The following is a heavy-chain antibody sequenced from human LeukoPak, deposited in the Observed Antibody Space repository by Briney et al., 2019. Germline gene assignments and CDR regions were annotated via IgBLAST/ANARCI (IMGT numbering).Heavy chain of an antibody. CDR2: ISASGSST. Sequence: GGSLRLSCAASGFTFSNYVMSCVRQAPGGGLEWVSDISASGSSTYHADSAKGRSTTSRDNSKNTLYLQMNSLRAEDTAIYYCAKVCGANCYYPDYWGQGAQVTVSS. V-gene: IGHV3-23*01. CDR3: AKVCGANCYYPDY. CDR1: GFTFSNYV. J-gene: IGHJ4*02. D-gene: IGHD2-21*02.